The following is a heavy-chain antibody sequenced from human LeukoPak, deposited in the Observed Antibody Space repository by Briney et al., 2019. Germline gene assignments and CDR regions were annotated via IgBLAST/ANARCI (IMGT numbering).Heavy chain of an antibody. CDR2: INPSAGST. J-gene: IGHJ4*02. CDR1: GYTFITNDY. V-gene: IGHV1-46*01. Sequence: APVKVSCTASGYTFITNDYIYWVRQAPGQGLEWMGIINPSAGSTSYAQKFQGRVTMTRDTSTNTVYIELSSLRSDDTAVYYCARGPYSSSSYYYDYWGQGTPVTVSS. CDR3: ARGPYSSSSYYYDY. D-gene: IGHD6-6*01.